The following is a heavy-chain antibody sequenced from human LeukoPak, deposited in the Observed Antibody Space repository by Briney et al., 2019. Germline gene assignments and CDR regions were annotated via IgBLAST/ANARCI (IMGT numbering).Heavy chain of an antibody. V-gene: IGHV3-7*01. CDR2: IKQDGSEK. Sequence: AGGSLRLSCAASGFTFSSYWMSWVRQAPGKGLEWVANIKQDGSEKYYVDSVKGRFTISRGNAKNSLYLQMNSLRAEDTAVYYCARAVLLWFGELLSDAFDIWGQGRMVTVSS. CDR1: GFTFSSYW. D-gene: IGHD3-10*01. J-gene: IGHJ3*02. CDR3: ARAVLLWFGELLSDAFDI.